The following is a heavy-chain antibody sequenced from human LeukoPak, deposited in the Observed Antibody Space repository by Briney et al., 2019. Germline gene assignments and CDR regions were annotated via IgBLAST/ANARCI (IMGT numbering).Heavy chain of an antibody. CDR3: ASRPVEMATIEDLFDP. Sequence: GGSLRLSCAASGFTFSSYAMSWVRQAPGKGLEWVSSIDFRSGDSFYADSVKGRFAISRDNAKRSLYLQMHSLRAEDTAVYYCASRPVEMATIEDLFDPWGQGTLVTVSS. CDR2: IDFRSGDS. J-gene: IGHJ5*02. CDR1: GFTFSSYA. D-gene: IGHD5-24*01. V-gene: IGHV3-21*01.